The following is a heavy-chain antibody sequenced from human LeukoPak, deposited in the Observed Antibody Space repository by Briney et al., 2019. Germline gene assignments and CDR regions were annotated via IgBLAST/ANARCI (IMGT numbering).Heavy chain of an antibody. CDR2: ISGSGGNT. Sequence: GGSLRLSCAASGFTFSNYAMGWVRQAPGKGLEWVSGISGSGGNTYHADSVKGRFTISRDNSKNTLYIQMNSLRAEDTAVYYCATEKGDSPDYWGQGTLVTVSS. J-gene: IGHJ4*02. CDR3: ATEKGDSPDY. CDR1: GFTFSNYA. D-gene: IGHD2-21*01. V-gene: IGHV3-23*01.